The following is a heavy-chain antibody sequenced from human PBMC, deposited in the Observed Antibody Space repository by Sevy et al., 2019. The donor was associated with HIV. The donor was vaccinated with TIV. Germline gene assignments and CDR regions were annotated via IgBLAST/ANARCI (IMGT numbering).Heavy chain of an antibody. CDR1: GDSVSSNSAA. D-gene: IGHD3-9*01. V-gene: IGHV6-1*01. CDR3: ARGGYDILTGFETDDAFDI. CDR2: TYYRSKGYN. Sequence: KQSQTLSLTCAISGDSVSSNSAAWNWIRQSPSRALEWLGRTYYRSKGYNDYAVSVKSRITINPDTSKNQFSLKLNSVTPEDTAVYYCARGGYDILTGFETDDAFDIWGQGTMVTVSS. J-gene: IGHJ3*02.